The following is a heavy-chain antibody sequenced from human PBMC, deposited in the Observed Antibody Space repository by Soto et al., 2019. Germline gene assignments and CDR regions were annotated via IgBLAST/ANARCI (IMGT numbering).Heavy chain of an antibody. V-gene: IGHV1-18*01. CDR2: ISAYNGNT. D-gene: IGHD3-3*01. Sequence: GASVKVSCKASGYTFTSYGISWVRQAPGQGLEWMGWISAYNGNTNYAQKLQGRVTMTTDTSTSTAYMELRSLRSDDTAVYYCARDPNRLGDFWSGTYDAFDIWGQGTMVTVSS. CDR3: ARDPNRLGDFWSGTYDAFDI. CDR1: GYTFTSYG. J-gene: IGHJ3*02.